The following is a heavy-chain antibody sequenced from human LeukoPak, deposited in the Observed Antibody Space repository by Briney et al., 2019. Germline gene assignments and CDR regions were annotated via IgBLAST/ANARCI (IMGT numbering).Heavy chain of an antibody. Sequence: GGSLRLSCAASGFTFTRYSMNWVRQAPGKGLEWVSAISGSGGSTYYADSVKGRFTISRDNSKNTLYLQMNSLRAEDTAVYYCAKAYCSGGSCYSGVDYWGQGTLVTVSS. D-gene: IGHD2-15*01. V-gene: IGHV3-23*01. CDR3: AKAYCSGGSCYSGVDY. J-gene: IGHJ4*02. CDR2: ISGSGGST. CDR1: GFTFTRYS.